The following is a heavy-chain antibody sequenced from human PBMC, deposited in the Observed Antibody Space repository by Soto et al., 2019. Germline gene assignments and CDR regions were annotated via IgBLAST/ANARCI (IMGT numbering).Heavy chain of an antibody. J-gene: IGHJ6*02. CDR1: GGTFSSYA. Sequence: SVKVSCKASGGTFSSYAISWVRQAPGQGLEWMGGIIPIFGTANYAQKFQGRVTITADKSTSTAYMELSSLRSEDTAVYYCARWRVVVAATGSYYYGIDVWGQGTTVTVSS. V-gene: IGHV1-69*06. CDR3: ARWRVVVAATGSYYYGIDV. D-gene: IGHD2-15*01. CDR2: IIPIFGTA.